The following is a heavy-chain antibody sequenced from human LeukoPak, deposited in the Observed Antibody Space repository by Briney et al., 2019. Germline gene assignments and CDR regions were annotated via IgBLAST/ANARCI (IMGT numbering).Heavy chain of an antibody. CDR2: IIPILGIA. V-gene: IGHV1-69*04. D-gene: IGHD2-15*01. CDR1: GYTFTSSG. J-gene: IGHJ4*02. Sequence: SVKVSCKASGYTFTSSGISWVRQAPGQGLEWMGRIIPILGIANYAQKFQGRVTITADKSTSTAYMELSSLRSEDTAVYYCARGSGGSCFDYWGQGTLVTVSS. CDR3: ARGSGGSCFDY.